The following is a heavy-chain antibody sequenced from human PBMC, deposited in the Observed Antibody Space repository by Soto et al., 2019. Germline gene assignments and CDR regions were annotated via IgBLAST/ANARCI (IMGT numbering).Heavy chain of an antibody. CDR1: GFTFDDYA. Sequence: EMQLVESGGGLVQPGRSLRLSCAASGFTFDDYAMYWVRQGPGKGLEWVSGISWDSGRIGYADSVKGRFTISRDNAKNSLYLQMNSLRPEDTALYSCAQARLWGGDGYNSYYYNAMDVWGQGTTVTVSS. V-gene: IGHV3-9*01. D-gene: IGHD3-16*01. CDR3: AQARLWGGDGYNSYYYNAMDV. CDR2: ISWDSGRI. J-gene: IGHJ6*02.